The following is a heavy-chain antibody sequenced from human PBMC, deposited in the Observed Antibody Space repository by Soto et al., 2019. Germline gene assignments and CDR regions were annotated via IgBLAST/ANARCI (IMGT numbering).Heavy chain of an antibody. Sequence: GGSLRLSCTASGFTFSSYAMSWVRQAPGKGLERVSAISGCGGNTYYADSVKGRFTISRDNSKNTLYLQMNSLRAEDTAVYYCAKSITARPFDYWGQGALVTVSS. CDR1: GFTFSSYA. CDR3: AKSITARPFDY. J-gene: IGHJ4*02. CDR2: ISGCGGNT. V-gene: IGHV3-23*01. D-gene: IGHD6-6*01.